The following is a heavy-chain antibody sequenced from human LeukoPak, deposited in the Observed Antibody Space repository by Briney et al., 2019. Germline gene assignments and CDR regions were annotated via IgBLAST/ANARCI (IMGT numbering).Heavy chain of an antibody. V-gene: IGHV3-23*01. D-gene: IGHD2-2*02. CDR1: GFTFSSYG. CDR3: AKPTRYCSSTSCYIVADDY. Sequence: GGSLRLSCAASGFTFSSYGMSWVRQAPGKGLERVSAISGSGGSTYYADSVKGRFTISRDNSKNTLYLQMNSLRAEDTAVYYCAKPTRYCSSTSCYIVADDYWGQGTLVTVSS. CDR2: ISGSGGST. J-gene: IGHJ4*02.